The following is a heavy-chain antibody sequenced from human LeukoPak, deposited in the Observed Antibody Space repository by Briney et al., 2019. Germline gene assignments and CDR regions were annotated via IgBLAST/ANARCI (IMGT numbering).Heavy chain of an antibody. CDR1: GGSFSGYY. V-gene: IGHV4-59*08. CDR2: IYYSGST. CDR3: ARAPYSSSFGAFDI. J-gene: IGHJ3*02. D-gene: IGHD6-13*01. Sequence: PSETLSLTCAVSGGSFSGYYWTWIRQPPGKGLEWIGYIYYSGSTNYNPSLKSRVTISVDTSKNQFSLKLSSVTAADTAVYYCARAPYSSSFGAFDIWGQGTMVTVSS.